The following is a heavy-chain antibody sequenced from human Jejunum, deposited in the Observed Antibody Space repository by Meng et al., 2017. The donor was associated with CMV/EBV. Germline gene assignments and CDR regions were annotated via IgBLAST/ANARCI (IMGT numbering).Heavy chain of an antibody. CDR1: GFTFSTYW. CDR2: IKDDGSEK. J-gene: IGHJ4*02. CDR3: ARDYDRSLDFDY. D-gene: IGHD3-9*01. Sequence: SGFTFSTYWMSWVRQTPAKGLEWLAQIKDDGSEKYYVDSVSGRFTISRDNAKNSLYLQMNSLRAEDTAVYYCARDYDRSLDFDYWGQGTRGTVSS. V-gene: IGHV3-7*01.